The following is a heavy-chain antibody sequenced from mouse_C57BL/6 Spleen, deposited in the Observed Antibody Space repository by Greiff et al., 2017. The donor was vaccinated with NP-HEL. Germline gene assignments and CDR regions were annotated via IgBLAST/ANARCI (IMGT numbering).Heavy chain of an antibody. Sequence: QVQLQQPGAELVKPGASVKLSCKASGYTFTSYWMHWVKQRPGQGLEWIGMIHPNSGSTNYNEKFKSKATLTVDKSSSTAYMQLSSLTSEDSAVYYCAVYYDYDTTSSYWGQGTLVTVSA. CDR3: AVYYDYDTTSSY. CDR1: GYTFTSYW. D-gene: IGHD2-4*01. CDR2: IHPNSGST. J-gene: IGHJ3*01. V-gene: IGHV1-64*01.